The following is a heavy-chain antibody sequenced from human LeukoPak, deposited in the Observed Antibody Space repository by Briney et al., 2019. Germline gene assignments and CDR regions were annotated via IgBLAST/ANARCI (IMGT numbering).Heavy chain of an antibody. Sequence: AGGSLRLSCAASGFTFSDYYMSWIRQAPGKGREWVSYISSSSSYTNYADSVKGRFTISRDNAKNSLYLQMNSLRAEDTAVYYCARSRWLQPIFDYWGQGTLVTVSS. V-gene: IGHV3-11*03. J-gene: IGHJ4*02. CDR1: GFTFSDYY. D-gene: IGHD5-24*01. CDR3: ARSRWLQPIFDY. CDR2: ISSSSSYT.